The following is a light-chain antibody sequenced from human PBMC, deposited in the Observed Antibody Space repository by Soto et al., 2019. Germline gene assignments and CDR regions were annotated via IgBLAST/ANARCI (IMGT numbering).Light chain of an antibody. V-gene: IGKV1-39*01. Sequence: DLQMTQSPSSLSASLGDSVTITCRTSQNIGNYLNWYQQKPGKAPTLLIYATSNLQSGVPSRFSGSGSGTDFTLTISSLQPEDFASYYCQQGFRSSITFGQGTRLEIK. J-gene: IGKJ5*01. CDR3: QQGFRSSIT. CDR2: ATS. CDR1: QNIGNY.